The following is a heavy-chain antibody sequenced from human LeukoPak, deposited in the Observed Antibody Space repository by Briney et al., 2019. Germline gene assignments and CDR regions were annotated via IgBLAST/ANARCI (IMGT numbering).Heavy chain of an antibody. CDR2: IYYSGST. V-gene: IGHV4-59*01. J-gene: IGHJ4*02. Sequence: SETLSLTCTVSGGSISSYYWSWIRQPPGRGLEWIGYIYYSGSTNYNPSLKSRVTISVDTSKNQFSLKLSSVTAADTAVYYCARIDDYGDYRFDYWGQGTLVTVSS. D-gene: IGHD4-17*01. CDR1: GGSISSYY. CDR3: ARIDDYGDYRFDY.